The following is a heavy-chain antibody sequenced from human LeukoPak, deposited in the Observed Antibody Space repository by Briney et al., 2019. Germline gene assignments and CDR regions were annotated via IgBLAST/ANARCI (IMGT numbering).Heavy chain of an antibody. J-gene: IGHJ4*02. D-gene: IGHD1-7*01. CDR1: EFSVGSNY. V-gene: IGHV3-7*01. CDR2: IKQDGSEK. CDR3: ARSSRELGGYAPWELMPPFDY. Sequence: GGSLRLSCAASEFSVGSNYMTWVRQAPGKGLEWVANIKQDGSEKDYVDSVKGRFTISRDNAKNSLYLQMNSLRAEDTAVYYCARSSRELGGYAPWELMPPFDYWGQGTLVTVSS.